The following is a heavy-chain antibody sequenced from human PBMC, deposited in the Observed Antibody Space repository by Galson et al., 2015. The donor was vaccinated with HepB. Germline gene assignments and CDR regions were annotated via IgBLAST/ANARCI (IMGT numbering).Heavy chain of an antibody. J-gene: IGHJ4*02. CDR3: ARPRAAYYFDY. D-gene: IGHD3-10*01. CDR2: LKPDGSTR. V-gene: IGHV3-7*03. CDR1: GFTFSGYS. Sequence: SLRLSCAASGFTFSGYSMNWVRQAPGGGLEWVATLKPDGSTRYYADSVKGRFTVSRDNAKNTLYLQINSLRADDTAVYYCARPRAAYYFDYWGQGTLVTVSS.